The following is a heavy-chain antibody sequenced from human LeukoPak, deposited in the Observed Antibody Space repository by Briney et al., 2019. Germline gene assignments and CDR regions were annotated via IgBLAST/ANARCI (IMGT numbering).Heavy chain of an antibody. Sequence: GGSLRLSCAASGFTVSSNYMSWVRQAPGKGLEWVSVIFSGGSTYYADSVKGRFTISRHNSKNTLYLQMNSLRPEDTAVYYCARDYGYGAGYGMDVWGQGTTVTVSS. V-gene: IGHV3-53*04. D-gene: IGHD3-10*01. CDR2: IFSGGST. CDR3: ARDYGYGAGYGMDV. CDR1: GFTVSSNY. J-gene: IGHJ6*02.